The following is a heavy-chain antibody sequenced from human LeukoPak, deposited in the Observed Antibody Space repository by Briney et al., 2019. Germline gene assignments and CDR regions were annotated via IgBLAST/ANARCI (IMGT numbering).Heavy chain of an antibody. V-gene: IGHV3-53*01. Sequence: GGSLRLSCAASGFTVSSNYMSWVRQAPGEGLEWVSVIYSGGSTYYADSVKGRFTISRDNSKNTLYLQMNSLRAEDAAVYYCARDPPYYYDSSGYLMVYWGQGTLVTVSS. CDR1: GFTVSSNY. CDR3: ARDPPYYYDSSGYLMVY. D-gene: IGHD3-22*01. J-gene: IGHJ4*02. CDR2: IYSGGST.